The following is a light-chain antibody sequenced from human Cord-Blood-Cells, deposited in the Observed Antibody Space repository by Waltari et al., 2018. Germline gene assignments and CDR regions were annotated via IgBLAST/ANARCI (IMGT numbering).Light chain of an antibody. CDR3: SSYTSSSTVV. CDR1: SSDVGGYNY. Sequence: QSALTQPASVSGSPGQSITISCTGTSSDVGGYNYVSWYQQPPGKAPKLLIYEVSNRPSGVSNRFSGSNSGNTASLTISGLQAEDEADYYCSSYTSSSTVVFGGGTKLTVL. V-gene: IGLV2-14*01. CDR2: EVS. J-gene: IGLJ2*01.